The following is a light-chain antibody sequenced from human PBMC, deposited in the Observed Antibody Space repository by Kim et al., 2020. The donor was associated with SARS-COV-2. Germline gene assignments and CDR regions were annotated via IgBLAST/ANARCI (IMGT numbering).Light chain of an antibody. V-gene: IGLV2-8*01. Sequence: QSALTQPPSASGSPGQSVTISCTGTSSDVGGYDSVSWYQQHPGNAPKLMIFEVTKRPSGVPDRFSGSKSGNTASLTVSGLQAEDEADYYCSSYAGSNNLVFGTGTKVTVL. J-gene: IGLJ1*01. CDR2: EVT. CDR3: SSYAGSNNLV. CDR1: SSDVGGYDS.